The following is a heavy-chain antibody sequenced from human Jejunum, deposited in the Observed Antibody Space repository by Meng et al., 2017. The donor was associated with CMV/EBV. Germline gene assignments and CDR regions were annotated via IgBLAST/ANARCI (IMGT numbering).Heavy chain of an antibody. V-gene: IGHV3-53*01. Sequence: NYMRWVRQAPGKGLEWVSVIYSGGSTYYADSVKGRFTISRDNSKNTLYLQMNSLRAEDTAVYYCARAGYSSIGYSSSWPPGDFDSWGQGTLVTVSS. J-gene: IGHJ4*02. D-gene: IGHD6-13*01. CDR1: NY. CDR2: IYSGGST. CDR3: ARAGYSSIGYSSSWPPGDFDS.